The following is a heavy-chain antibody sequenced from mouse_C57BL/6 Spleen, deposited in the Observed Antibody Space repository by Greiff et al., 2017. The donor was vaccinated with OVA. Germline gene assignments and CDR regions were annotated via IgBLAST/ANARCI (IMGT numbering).Heavy chain of an antibody. D-gene: IGHD1-1*01. Sequence: DVKLVASWGGLVKPGGSLKLSCAASGFTFSDYGMHWVRQAPEKGLEWVAYISSGSSTIYYADTVKGRFTISRDNAKNTLFLQMTSLRSEDTAMYYCATVDFDYWGQGTTLTVSS. J-gene: IGHJ2*01. CDR2: ISSGSSTI. V-gene: IGHV5-17*01. CDR3: ATVDFDY. CDR1: GFTFSDYG.